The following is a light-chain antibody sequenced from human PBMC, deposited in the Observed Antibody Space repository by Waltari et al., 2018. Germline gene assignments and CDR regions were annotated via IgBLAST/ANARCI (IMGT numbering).Light chain of an antibody. V-gene: IGKV1-39*01. CDR1: QNIKKY. J-gene: IGKJ4*01. CDR3: QQTYNAPLT. Sequence: DIQMTQSPSSLSTSVGDRVTITCRASQNIKKYLSWYQQKPGKAPNLLIYSASSLQSGVPSRFSGSRSGTDFTLTIISLQPEDFATYYCQQTYNAPLTFGGGTKVEIK. CDR2: SAS.